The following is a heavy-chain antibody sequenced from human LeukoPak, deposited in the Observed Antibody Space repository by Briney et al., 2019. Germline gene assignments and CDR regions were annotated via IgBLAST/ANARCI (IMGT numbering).Heavy chain of an antibody. D-gene: IGHD6-19*01. V-gene: IGHV4-4*07. Sequence: PSETLSLTCTVSGDSISNFYWSWIRQPAEKGLEWIGRVYSSGSTNYNPSLKSRVSMSVDTSKNKYSLRLISVTAADTAVYYCARAGFGSGWHYFDYWGRGILVSVSS. CDR2: VYSSGST. CDR1: GDSISNFY. J-gene: IGHJ4*01. CDR3: ARAGFGSGWHYFDY.